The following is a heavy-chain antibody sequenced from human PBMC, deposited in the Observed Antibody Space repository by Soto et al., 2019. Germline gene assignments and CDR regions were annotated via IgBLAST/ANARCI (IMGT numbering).Heavy chain of an antibody. D-gene: IGHD1-7*01. CDR3: AKCAKLELRRPEYFQQ. Sequence: LRLSCAASGFTFISYAMSWVRQAPGKGLEWVSAISVSGGSTDYADSVKGRFTISRDNSKNTLYLQLNSLRAEDKAVYSRAKCAKLELRRPEYFQQWGQGPMVTVSS. CDR2: ISVSGGST. V-gene: IGHV3-23*01. CDR1: GFTFISYA. J-gene: IGHJ1*01.